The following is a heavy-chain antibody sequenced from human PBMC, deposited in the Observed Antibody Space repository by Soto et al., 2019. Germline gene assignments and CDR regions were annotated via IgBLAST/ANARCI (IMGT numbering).Heavy chain of an antibody. V-gene: IGHV3-7*01. CDR2: IKEDGSKI. D-gene: IGHD2-21*01. J-gene: IGHJ4*02. Sequence: VNLVESGGDLVQPGGSLRLSCAASGFIFNTYWMTWVRQAPGKGLEWVASIKEDGSKIYYVASVEGRFTISRDNAKNTLYLQMSSLGAEDTAVYYCVRDAMRGEDYDYWGQGTLVTVSS. CDR3: VRDAMRGEDYDY. CDR1: GFIFNTYW.